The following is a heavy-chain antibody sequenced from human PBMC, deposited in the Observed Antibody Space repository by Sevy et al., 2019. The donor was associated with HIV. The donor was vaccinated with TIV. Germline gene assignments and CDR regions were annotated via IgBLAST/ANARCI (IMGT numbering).Heavy chain of an antibody. CDR2: ISSGSRYT. J-gene: IGHJ4*02. V-gene: IGHV3-11*06. D-gene: IGHD6-13*01. CDR1: GFSFTNAW. CDR3: ARVRVVAADYYFDY. Sequence: GGSLRLSCAASGFSFTNAWMSWVRQTPGKGLEWVSYISSGSRYTNYADSVKGRFAISRDNAENSLYLQMSSLRAEDTAVYYCARVRVVAADYYFDYWGQGTLVTVSS.